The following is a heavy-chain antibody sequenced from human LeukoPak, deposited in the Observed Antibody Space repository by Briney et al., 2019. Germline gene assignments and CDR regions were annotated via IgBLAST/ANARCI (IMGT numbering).Heavy chain of an antibody. CDR1: GFTFSSYA. CDR2: ISGSGGST. J-gene: IGHJ4*02. Sequence: GGSLRLSCAASGFTFSSYAMSWVRQAPGKGLEWVSAISGSGGSTYYADSVKGRFTISRDNSKNTLYLQMGSLRVEDTAVYYCVRDGEDGWNDLDCWGQGTLVTVSS. V-gene: IGHV3-23*01. D-gene: IGHD1-1*01. CDR3: VRDGEDGWNDLDC.